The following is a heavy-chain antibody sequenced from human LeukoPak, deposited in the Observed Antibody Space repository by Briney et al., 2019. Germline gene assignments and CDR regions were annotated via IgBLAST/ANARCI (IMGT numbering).Heavy chain of an antibody. CDR2: IRSKAYRGTT. J-gene: IGHJ6*02. CDR1: GFSFADHA. D-gene: IGHD5-18*01. V-gene: IGHV3-49*04. Sequence: GRSLRLACTTSGFSFADHAMSWVRQAPGKGLEWVGFIRSKAYRGTTEYAAAVKGRFTISRDDSNRLVSLQMKSLKSEDTALYYCARGPIQLWIHNAMDVWGQGATVTVSS. CDR3: ARGPIQLWIHNAMDV.